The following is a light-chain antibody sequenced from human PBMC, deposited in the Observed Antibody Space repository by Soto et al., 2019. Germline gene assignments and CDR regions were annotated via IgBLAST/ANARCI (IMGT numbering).Light chain of an antibody. Sequence: QSVLTQPASVSGSPGQSITISCTGTSSDVGGYNYVSWYQQHPGKAPKLMIYDVSNRPSGVSNRFSGSKSGNTASLTISGLQAEDEADYYCSSYTSSSLTVFGTGTKVPVL. CDR1: SSDVGGYNY. J-gene: IGLJ1*01. CDR3: SSYTSSSLTV. CDR2: DVS. V-gene: IGLV2-14*01.